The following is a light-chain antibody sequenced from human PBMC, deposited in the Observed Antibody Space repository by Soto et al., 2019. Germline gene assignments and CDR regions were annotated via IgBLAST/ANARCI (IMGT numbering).Light chain of an antibody. V-gene: IGKV3-20*01. CDR1: QSVSSNY. CDR3: QQYGNSPWT. Sequence: EIVLTQSPDTLSLSPGERATLSCRAGQSVSSNYLAWYQQKPGQAPRLLIFGASSRATGIPDRFSGSGSGTDFTLTISRLEPEDFAVYYCQQYGNSPWTFGQGTKVDIK. CDR2: GAS. J-gene: IGKJ1*01.